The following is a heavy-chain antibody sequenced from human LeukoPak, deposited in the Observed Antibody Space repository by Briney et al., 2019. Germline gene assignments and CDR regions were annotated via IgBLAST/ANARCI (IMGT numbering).Heavy chain of an antibody. D-gene: IGHD4/OR15-4a*01. V-gene: IGHV4-4*07. CDR2: IYTSGST. J-gene: IGHJ4*02. CDR3: ARQQLKTMASFDY. Sequence: SETLSLTCTVSGGSISRYYWSWIRQPAGKGLEWIGRIYTSGSTNYNPSLKSRVTMSVDTSKNQFSLKLTSATAADTAVYYCARQQLKTMASFDYWGQGTLVTVSS. CDR1: GGSISRYY.